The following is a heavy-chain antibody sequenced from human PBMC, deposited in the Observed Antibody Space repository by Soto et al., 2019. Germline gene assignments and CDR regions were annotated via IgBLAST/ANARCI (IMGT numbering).Heavy chain of an antibody. D-gene: IGHD3-3*01. CDR3: AKACTIFGPAPCY. V-gene: IGHV1-46*04. J-gene: IGHJ4*02. CDR2: INPSARSA. Sequence: GASVKVSCKASGYTFTNYYLHWVRQAPGQGLEWVGMINPSARSASYAQKLRGRLTMDRDTSTTTVYMELSRLTFEDTAVYYCAKACTIFGPAPCYWGQGTLVTVSS. CDR1: GYTFTNYY.